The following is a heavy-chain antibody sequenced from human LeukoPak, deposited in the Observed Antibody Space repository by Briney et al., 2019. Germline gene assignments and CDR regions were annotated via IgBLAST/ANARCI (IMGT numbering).Heavy chain of an antibody. D-gene: IGHD5-24*01. CDR2: FYIDGNT. CDR1: GFTVSRYY. J-gene: IGHJ4*02. Sequence: GGSLRLSCAASGFTVSRYYMSWVRQAPGKELEWVSVFYIDGNTYYADSVRGRFTISRDNSKNTVYLQMNSLRAEDTALYYCARGDGYNFFDSWGQGTLVTVSS. CDR3: ARGDGYNFFDS. V-gene: IGHV3-66*01.